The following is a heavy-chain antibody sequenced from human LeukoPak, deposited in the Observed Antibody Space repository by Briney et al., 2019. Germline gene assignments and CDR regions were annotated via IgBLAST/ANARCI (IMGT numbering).Heavy chain of an antibody. V-gene: IGHV4-61*05. Sequence: PSETLSLTCTVSGGSISSSDYYWSWIRQPPGKGLEWIGYIYYSGSTNYNPSLKSRVTISVDTSKNQFSLKLSSVTAADTAVYYCARRYYDSSPFDYWGQGTLVTVSS. CDR1: GGSISSSDYY. J-gene: IGHJ4*02. CDR3: ARRYYDSSPFDY. D-gene: IGHD3-22*01. CDR2: IYYSGST.